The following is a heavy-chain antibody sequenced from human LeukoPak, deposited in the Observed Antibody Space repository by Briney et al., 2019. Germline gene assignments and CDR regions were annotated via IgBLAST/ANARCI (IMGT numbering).Heavy chain of an antibody. D-gene: IGHD4-23*01. CDR1: GGSISSYY. Sequence: SETLSLTCTVSGGSISSYYWSWIRQPPGKGLEWIGYIYYSGSTNYNPSLKSRVAMSVDTSKKQFSLKLSSLTAADTAVYYCARGGTAVIAPYAFDIWGQGTMVTVSS. CDR2: IYYSGST. V-gene: IGHV4-59*01. J-gene: IGHJ3*02. CDR3: ARGGTAVIAPYAFDI.